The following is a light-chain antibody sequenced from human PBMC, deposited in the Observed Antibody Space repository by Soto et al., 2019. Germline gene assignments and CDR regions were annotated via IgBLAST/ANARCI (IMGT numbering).Light chain of an antibody. CDR2: DXS. Sequence: DIQITQSPSPLSASQGDRVTLPXRASQNVRVWLAGYQQGPGXAPRXXXYDXSSLGSGVPSTLSGSGSGTEFSLTISNLRPDDFANYYCQHYHSFSITFGQGTRLDIK. V-gene: IGKV1-5*01. CDR3: QHYHSFSIT. J-gene: IGKJ5*01. CDR1: QNVRVW.